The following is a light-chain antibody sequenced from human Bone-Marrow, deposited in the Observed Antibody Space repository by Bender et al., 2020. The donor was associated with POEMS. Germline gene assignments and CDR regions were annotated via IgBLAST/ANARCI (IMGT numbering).Light chain of an antibody. CDR1: SSKFGSYP. J-gene: IGLJ3*02. CDR2: NNS. CDR3: ATWDDSLNGWV. V-gene: IGLV1-44*01. Sequence: QSVLTQPPSASGTPGQRVTISCSGSSSKFGSYPVNWYQQLPGAAPKLAIFNNSQRPSGVPDRFSVSNSGTSASLAISGLLSDDEADFYCATWDDSLNGWVFGGGTKLTVL.